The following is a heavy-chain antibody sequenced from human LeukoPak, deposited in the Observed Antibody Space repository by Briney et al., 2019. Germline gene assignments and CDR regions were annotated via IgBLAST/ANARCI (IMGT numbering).Heavy chain of an antibody. CDR3: ARDRYGYKAPYFFAY. CDR2: ISYDGSNK. CDR1: GFIFSNYG. D-gene: IGHD5-24*01. J-gene: IGHJ4*02. Sequence: PGGSLRLSCAASGFIFSNYGMDWVRQAPGKGLEWVAVISYDGSNKYYADSVKGRFTISRDNSKNTLYLQMNSLRAEDTAVYYWARDRYGYKAPYFFAYWGQGPLVTVSS. V-gene: IGHV3-30*19.